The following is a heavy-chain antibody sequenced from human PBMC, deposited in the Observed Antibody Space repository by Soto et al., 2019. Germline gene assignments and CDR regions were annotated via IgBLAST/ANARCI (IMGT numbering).Heavy chain of an antibody. CDR2: ISSSSSTI. CDR1: GFTFSSYS. V-gene: IGHV3-48*01. J-gene: IGHJ4*02. Sequence: PGGSLRLSCAASGFTFSSYSMNWVRQAPGKGLEWVSYISSSSSTIYYADSVKGRFTISRDNAKNSLYLQMNSLRAEDTAVYYYASNYDYIWGSYRYDDYWGQGTLVTVSS. D-gene: IGHD3-16*02. CDR3: ASNYDYIWGSYRYDDY.